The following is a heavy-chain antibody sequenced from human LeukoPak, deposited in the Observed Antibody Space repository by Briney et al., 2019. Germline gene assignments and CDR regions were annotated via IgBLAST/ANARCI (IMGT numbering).Heavy chain of an antibody. J-gene: IGHJ4*02. D-gene: IGHD3-16*01. CDR2: INHSGST. CDR1: GGSFSGYY. V-gene: IGHV4-34*01. Sequence: SETLSLTCAVYGGSFSGYYWSWIRQPPGKGLEWIGEINHSGSTNYNPSLKSRVTISVDTSKNQFSLKLSSVTAADTAVYYCARGRDHIRVRGSPIDYRGQGTLVTVSS. CDR3: ARGRDHIRVRGSPIDY.